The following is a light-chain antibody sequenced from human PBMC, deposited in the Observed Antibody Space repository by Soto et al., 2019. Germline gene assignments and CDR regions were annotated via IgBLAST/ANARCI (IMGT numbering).Light chain of an antibody. CDR3: QAYDGRLSGYV. CDR1: SCNIGAGYH. Sequence: QSVLTQPPSVSGAPGPRVIISCSGSSCNIGAGYHVHWYQQFSGTAPKLLIYGNTNRPSGVPDRFSGSNSGTSASLAITGLQAEDEADYYCQAYDGRLSGYVFGTGTKVTVL. CDR2: GNT. V-gene: IGLV1-40*01. J-gene: IGLJ1*01.